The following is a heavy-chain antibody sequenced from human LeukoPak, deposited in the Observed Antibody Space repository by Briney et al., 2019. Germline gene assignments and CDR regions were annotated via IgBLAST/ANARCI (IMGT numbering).Heavy chain of an antibody. D-gene: IGHD3-16*01. CDR2: IRSKANSYAT. CDR1: GFTFSGSA. V-gene: IGHV3-73*01. Sequence: QTGGSLRLSCAASGFTFSGSAMHWVRQASGKGLEWVGRIRSKANSYATAYAASVKGRFTISRDDSKNTAYLQMNSLKTEDTAVYYCLWGSYINWFDPWGQGTLVTVSS. CDR3: LWGSYINWFDP. J-gene: IGHJ5*02.